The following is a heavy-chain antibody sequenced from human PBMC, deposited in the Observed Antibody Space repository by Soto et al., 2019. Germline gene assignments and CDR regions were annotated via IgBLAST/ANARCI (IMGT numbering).Heavy chain of an antibody. CDR3: ARGGSSYYDTRGSLDY. V-gene: IGHV3-21*01. CDR1: GFTFSSYA. CDR2: ISSSSSYI. Sequence: PRGSLRLSCAASGFTFSSYAMRWVRQAPGKGLEWVSFISSSSSYIYYADSVKDRFIISRDNAKNSLYLQMNSLRAEDTAVYYCARGGSSYYDTRGSLDYWGQGTLVTGSS. D-gene: IGHD3-22*01. J-gene: IGHJ4*02.